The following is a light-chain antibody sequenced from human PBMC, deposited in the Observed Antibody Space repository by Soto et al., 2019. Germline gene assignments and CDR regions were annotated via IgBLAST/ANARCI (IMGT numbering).Light chain of an antibody. CDR3: SSYTSTSTLV. CDR1: SSDVGAYDY. CDR2: DVS. J-gene: IGLJ2*01. Sequence: QSALTQPASVSGSPGQSITISCTGTSSDVGAYDYVSWYQQHPRKAPKLTIYDVSDRPSEVSNRFSGSKSGNTASLTISGLQAEDEADYYCSSYTSTSTLVFGGGTKLTVL. V-gene: IGLV2-14*01.